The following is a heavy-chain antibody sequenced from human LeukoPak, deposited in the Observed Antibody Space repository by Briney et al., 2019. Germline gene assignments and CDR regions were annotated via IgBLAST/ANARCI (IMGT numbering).Heavy chain of an antibody. CDR1: GFTFSSYE. CDR2: ISSSGSTI. D-gene: IGHD3-10*01. J-gene: IGHJ4*02. CDR3: ARSSITMDFGY. V-gene: IGHV3-48*03. Sequence: PGGSLRLSCAASGFTFSSYEMNWVRQAPGKGLEWVSYISSSGSTIYYADSVKGRFTISRDNAKNSLYLQMNSLRAEDTAVYYCARSSITMDFGYWGQGTLVTVSS.